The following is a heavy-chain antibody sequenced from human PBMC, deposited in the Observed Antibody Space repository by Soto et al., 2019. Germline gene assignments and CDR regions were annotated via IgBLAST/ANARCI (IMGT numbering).Heavy chain of an antibody. Sequence: SETLSLTCTVSGGSISSYYWSWIRQPPGKGLEWIGYIYYSGSTNYNPSLKSRVTISVDTSKNQFSLKLSSVTAADTAVYYCARGSPDFWSGYGYYYYGKDVWGQGTTVTVSS. CDR3: ARGSPDFWSGYGYYYYGKDV. J-gene: IGHJ6*01. V-gene: IGHV4-59*01. CDR1: GGSISSYY. D-gene: IGHD3-3*01. CDR2: IYYSGST.